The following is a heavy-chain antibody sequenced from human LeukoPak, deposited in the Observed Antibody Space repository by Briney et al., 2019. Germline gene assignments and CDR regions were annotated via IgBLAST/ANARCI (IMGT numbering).Heavy chain of an antibody. Sequence: GGSLRLSCAASGFTFSSYSMNWVRQAPGKGLEWVSSISSSSSYIYYADSVKGRFTISRDNAKNSLYLQMNSLRAEDTAVYYCARVYGGGSYYTDYWGQGTLVTVSS. CDR2: ISSSSSYI. CDR1: GFTFSSYS. J-gene: IGHJ4*02. D-gene: IGHD1-26*01. V-gene: IGHV3-21*01. CDR3: ARVYGGGSYYTDY.